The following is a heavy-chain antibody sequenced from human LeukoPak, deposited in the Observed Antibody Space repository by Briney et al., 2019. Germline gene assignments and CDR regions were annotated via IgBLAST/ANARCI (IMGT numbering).Heavy chain of an antibody. CDR3: AKDGPYGDYYFDY. V-gene: IGHV3-23*01. Sequence: GSLRLSCLTSGFTLSTNAMSWVRQAPGKGLEWISGISGSGASTYYADSVKGRFTISRDDSRNTLYLQMNSLRGDDTAVYYCAKDGPYGDYYFDYWGQGTLVTVSS. CDR1: GFTLSTNA. J-gene: IGHJ4*02. CDR2: ISGSGAST. D-gene: IGHD4-17*01.